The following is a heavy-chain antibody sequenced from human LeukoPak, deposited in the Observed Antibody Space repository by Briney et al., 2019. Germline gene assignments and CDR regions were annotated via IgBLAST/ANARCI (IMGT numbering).Heavy chain of an antibody. J-gene: IGHJ4*02. CDR2: IYPGDSDT. CDR1: GYSFTSYW. Sequence: GESLTIPCKGSGYSFTSYWIGWVRQMPGKGLEWMGLIYPGDSDTIYSPSFQGQVTISADKSISTAYLQWSSLKASDTAMYYCARRVEGYSSSWYYFDYWGQGTLVTVSS. D-gene: IGHD6-13*01. V-gene: IGHV5-51*01. CDR3: ARRVEGYSSSWYYFDY.